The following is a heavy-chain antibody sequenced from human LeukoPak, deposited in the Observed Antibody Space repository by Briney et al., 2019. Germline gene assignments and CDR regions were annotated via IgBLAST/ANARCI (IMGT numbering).Heavy chain of an antibody. Sequence: SQTLSLTCTVSGGSISSGGYYWSWIRQPPGKGLEWIGYIYHSGSTYYNPSLKSRVTISVDRSKNQFSLKLSSVTAADTAVYYCAREIAAAGIRRVHAFDIWGQGTMVTVSS. J-gene: IGHJ3*02. V-gene: IGHV4-30-2*01. CDR2: IYHSGST. D-gene: IGHD6-13*01. CDR3: AREIAAAGIRRVHAFDI. CDR1: GGSISSGGYY.